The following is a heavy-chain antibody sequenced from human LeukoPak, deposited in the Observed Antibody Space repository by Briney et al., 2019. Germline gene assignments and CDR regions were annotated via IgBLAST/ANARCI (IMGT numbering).Heavy chain of an antibody. V-gene: IGHV1-8*01. CDR2: MNPNSGNT. Sequence: ASVKVSCKASGYTFTSYDIHWVRQATGQGLEWMGWMNPNSGNTGYAQKFQGRVTMTRNTSISTAYMELSSLRSEDTAVYYCARAGLDYYDSSGYYAFDYWGQGTLVTVSS. CDR1: GYTFTSYD. CDR3: ARAGLDYYDSSGYYAFDY. D-gene: IGHD3-22*01. J-gene: IGHJ4*02.